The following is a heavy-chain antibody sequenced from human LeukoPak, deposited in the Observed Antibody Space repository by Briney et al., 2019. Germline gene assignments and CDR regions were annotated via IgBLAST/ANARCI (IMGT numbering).Heavy chain of an antibody. D-gene: IGHD2-2*01. CDR1: GYTFPRYY. CDR2: VNPNSGGT. Sequence: ASVKVSCKASGYTFPRYYMHWVRPAPGQGLEWMGWVNPNSGGTNYAQKFQGRVTMTRDTSISTAYMDLSRLRSEDTAVYYCARGPGYCSSTSCYDSSFYYYYMDVWGKGTTVTVSS. J-gene: IGHJ6*03. V-gene: IGHV1-2*02. CDR3: ARGPGYCSSTSCYDSSFYYYYMDV.